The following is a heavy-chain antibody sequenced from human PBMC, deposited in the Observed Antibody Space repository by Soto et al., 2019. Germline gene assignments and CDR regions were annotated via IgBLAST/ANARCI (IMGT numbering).Heavy chain of an antibody. D-gene: IGHD3-22*01. CDR3: AHAPISLDGSAYYLASFDY. Sequence: GGSLRLSCAAWGFTFSRYAVNWGRQAPGKGLEGVSTLSGSGSGSYYPDSLRGRSTISRDNSKNTLYLQMNNLRAEDTPVYYCAHAPISLDGSAYYLASFDYSGHGTRVNVSS. CDR1: GFTFSRYA. V-gene: IGHV3-23*01. J-gene: IGHJ4*01. CDR2: LSGSGSGS.